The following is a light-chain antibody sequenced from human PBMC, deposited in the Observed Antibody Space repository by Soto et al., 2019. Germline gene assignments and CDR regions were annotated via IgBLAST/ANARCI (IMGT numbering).Light chain of an antibody. CDR2: DVS. CDR3: CSYGGSRPYV. J-gene: IGLJ1*01. V-gene: IGLV2-23*02. CDR1: DTDIGTYNL. Sequence: YALTQPASVSGSPGQSITISCAGTDTDIGTYNLVSWYQQCPGTAPKVIIFDVSSRPSGVSSRFSGSKSGNTASLTISALQAEDEADYYCCSYGGSRPYVFGTGTKVTVL.